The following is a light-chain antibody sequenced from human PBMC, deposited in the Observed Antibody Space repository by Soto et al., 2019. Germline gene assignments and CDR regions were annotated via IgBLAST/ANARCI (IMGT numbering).Light chain of an antibody. CDR2: LNSDGSH. CDR3: QTWASGIEV. CDR1: SGHSSYA. V-gene: IGLV4-69*01. Sequence: QSVLTQSPSASASLGASVKLTCTLSSGHSSYAIAWHQQQPEKGPRYLMKLNSDGSHSQGDGIPDRFSGSSSGAERYLTISSLQSEDEADYYCQTWASGIEVFGGGTKLTVL. J-gene: IGLJ2*01.